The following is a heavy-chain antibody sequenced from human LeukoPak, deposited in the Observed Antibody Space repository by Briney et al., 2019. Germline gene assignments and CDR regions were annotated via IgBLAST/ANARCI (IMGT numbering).Heavy chain of an antibody. J-gene: IGHJ2*01. Sequence: SETLSLTCTVSGVSISSYYWSWIRQPPGKGLEWIGYIFYSGSTNYNPSLMSRVTISVDTSKNQFSLKLTSVTAADTAVYYCARGLGVTMATSPGYFDLWGRGTLVTVSS. D-gene: IGHD3-3*01. V-gene: IGHV4-59*01. CDR3: ARGLGVTMATSPGYFDL. CDR1: GVSISSYY. CDR2: IFYSGST.